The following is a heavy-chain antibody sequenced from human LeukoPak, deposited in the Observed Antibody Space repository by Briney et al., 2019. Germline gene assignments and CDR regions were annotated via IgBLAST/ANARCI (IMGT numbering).Heavy chain of an antibody. CDR2: IRYDGSNK. D-gene: IGHD1-14*01. CDR3: AKVRMGGISYYYMDV. CDR1: GFTFSSYG. V-gene: IGHV3-30*02. J-gene: IGHJ6*03. Sequence: PGGSLRLSCAASGFTFSSYGMHWVRQAPGKGLEWVAFIRYDGSNKYYADSVKGRFTISRDNSKNTLYLQMNSLRAEDTAVYYCAKVRMGGISYYYMDVWGKGTTVTVSS.